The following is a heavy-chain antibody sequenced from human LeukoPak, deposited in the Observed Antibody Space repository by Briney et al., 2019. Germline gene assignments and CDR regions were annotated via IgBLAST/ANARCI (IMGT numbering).Heavy chain of an antibody. CDR2: ISGSGGST. CDR3: TRGRTPYQPNYFDY. V-gene: IGHV3-23*01. D-gene: IGHD2-2*01. Sequence: GGSLRLSCAASGFSFSSYAMSWVRQAPGQGLEWVSAISGSGGSTYYADSVKGRFTISRDNSKNTLYLQMNSLRAEDTAVYYCTRGRTPYQPNYFDYWGQGTLVTVSS. CDR1: GFSFSSYA. J-gene: IGHJ4*02.